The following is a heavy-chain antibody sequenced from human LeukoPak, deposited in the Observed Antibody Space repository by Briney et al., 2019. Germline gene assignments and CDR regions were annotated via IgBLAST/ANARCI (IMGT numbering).Heavy chain of an antibody. CDR2: IWYDGSNK. CDR1: GFTFSSYT. Sequence: GGSLRLSCAASGFTFSSYTMHWVRQAPGKGLEWVAVIWYDGSNKYYADSVKGRFTISRDNSKNTLYLRVNSLRAEDTAMYYCARAVGPFDYWGQGTLVTVST. V-gene: IGHV3-33*01. J-gene: IGHJ4*02. CDR3: ARAVGPFDY.